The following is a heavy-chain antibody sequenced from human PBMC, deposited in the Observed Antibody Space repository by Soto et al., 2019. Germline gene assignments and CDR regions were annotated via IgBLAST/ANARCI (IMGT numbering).Heavy chain of an antibody. CDR1: AFNFNTHW. D-gene: IGHD1-26*01. Sequence: PGGSLRLSCTASAFNFNTHWMHWLRHALGKGLVWVSRIYFDGITTDYADSGKRRLPVSRDNAKSTVYLHVNTLMHEGPSVCYCARRRALGVDYWGQGTLV. V-gene: IGHV3-74*01. CDR2: IYFDGITT. J-gene: IGHJ4*02. CDR3: ARRRALGVDY.